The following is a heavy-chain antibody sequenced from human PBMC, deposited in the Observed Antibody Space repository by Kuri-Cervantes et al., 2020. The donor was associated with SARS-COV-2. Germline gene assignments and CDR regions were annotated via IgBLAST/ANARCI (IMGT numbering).Heavy chain of an antibody. CDR1: GFTFSSYG. V-gene: IGHV3-30*02. D-gene: IGHD4-23*01. J-gene: IGHJ3*02. CDR2: IRYDGINE. Sequence: GGSLRLSCAASGFTFSSYGMHWVRQAPGKGLEWLTFIRYDGINEYYADSVKGRFTISRDNYKKTMYLQMNSLKPEDTAVYYCVQDSKYGGYSGTFDMWGQGTMVTVSS. CDR3: VQDSKYGGYSGTFDM.